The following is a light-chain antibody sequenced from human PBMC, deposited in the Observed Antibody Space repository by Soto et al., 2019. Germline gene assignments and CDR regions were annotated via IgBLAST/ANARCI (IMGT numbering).Light chain of an antibody. J-gene: IGKJ1*01. CDR1: QTIGSSY. CDR3: QQYRTPSQT. V-gene: IGKV3-20*01. CDR2: GGA. Sequence: EIVLTQSPGTLSLSPGESATLSCRASQTIGSSYLAWYQQRPGQAPRLLIYGGANRATGIPDTFSATGSETDFTLAISRLEPEDFAVYYCQQYRTPSQTFGQGTKVE.